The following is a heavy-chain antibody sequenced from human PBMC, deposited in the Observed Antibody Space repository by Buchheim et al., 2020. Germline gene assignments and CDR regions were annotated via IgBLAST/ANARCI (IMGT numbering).Heavy chain of an antibody. CDR3: ARDREGAGTFRGCLDY. CDR2: INPSGGST. V-gene: IGHV1-46*01. J-gene: IGHJ4*02. D-gene: IGHD3-16*01. CDR1: GYTFTSYY. Sequence: QVQLVQSGAEVKKPGASVKVSCKASGYTFTSYYMHWVRQAPGQGLEWMGIINPSGGSTSYAQKFQGRVTMTRDTATSTVYMELSSLRSEDTAVYYCARDREGAGTFRGCLDYWGQGTL.